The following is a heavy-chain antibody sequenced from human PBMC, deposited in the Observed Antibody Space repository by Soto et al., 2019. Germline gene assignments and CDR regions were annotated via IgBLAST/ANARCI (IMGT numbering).Heavy chain of an antibody. D-gene: IGHD4-17*01. CDR2: INPNSGGT. CDR3: ATYYGEYVGY. J-gene: IGHJ4*02. Sequence: ASVKVSCKASGYTFTSFYLHWLRQAPGQGLEWMGWINPNSGGTKYAQKFQGRVTMTRDMSISTGYMELSSLRSDDTAVYYCATYYGEYVGYWGQGTQVTVSS. CDR1: GYTFTSFY. V-gene: IGHV1-2*02.